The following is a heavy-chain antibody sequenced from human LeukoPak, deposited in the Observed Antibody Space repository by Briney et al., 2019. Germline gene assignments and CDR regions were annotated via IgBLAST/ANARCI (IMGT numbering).Heavy chain of an antibody. V-gene: IGHV3-48*01. J-gene: IGHJ4*02. CDR3: ARDSRPDY. Sequence: GGSLRLSCAASGFTFNSYSMNWVRQAPGKGLEWVSYIRSSSSTIYYADSVKGRFTISRDNAKNSLYLQMNSLRVEDTAVYYCARDSRPDYWGQGTLVTVSS. CDR1: GFTFNSYS. CDR2: IRSSSSTI.